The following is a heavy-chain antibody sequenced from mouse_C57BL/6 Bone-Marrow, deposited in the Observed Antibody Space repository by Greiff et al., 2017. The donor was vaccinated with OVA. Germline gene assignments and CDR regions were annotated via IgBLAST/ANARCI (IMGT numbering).Heavy chain of an antibody. CDR3: ALTTVVARYWYFDV. Sequence: QVQLKQPGAELVKPGASVKLSCKASGYTFTSYWMHWVKQRPGRGLEWIGRIDPNSGGTKYNEKFKSKATLTVDQPSSTAYMQLRSLTSEDSAVYYCALTTVVARYWYFDVWGTGTTVTVSS. V-gene: IGHV1-72*01. J-gene: IGHJ1*03. CDR2: IDPNSGGT. CDR1: GYTFTSYW. D-gene: IGHD1-1*01.